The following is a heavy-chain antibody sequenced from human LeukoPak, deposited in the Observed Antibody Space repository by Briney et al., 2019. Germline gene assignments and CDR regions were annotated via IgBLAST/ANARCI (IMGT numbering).Heavy chain of an antibody. V-gene: IGHV4-59*08. D-gene: IGHD3-10*01. CDR2: IFYSGST. CDR3: ARHLGGSGSHDAFDI. Sequence: PSETLSLTCTVSGGSISNFYWSWIWQPPGGGLEWIGYIFYSGSTYYSPSLKSRVTISVDTSKNQFSLKLSSVTAADTAVYYCARHLGGSGSHDAFDIWGQGTMVTVSS. J-gene: IGHJ3*02. CDR1: GGSISNFY.